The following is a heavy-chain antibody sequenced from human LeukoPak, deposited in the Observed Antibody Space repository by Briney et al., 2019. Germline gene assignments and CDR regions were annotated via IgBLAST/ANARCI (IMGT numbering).Heavy chain of an antibody. CDR2: IYSSGST. D-gene: IGHD1/OR15-1a*01. V-gene: IGHV4-59*01. CDR1: GGSTSTYY. J-gene: IGHJ4*02. Sequence: SETLSLTCSVSGGSTSTYYWSWIRQPPGKGLEWIGYIYSSGSTNYNPSLRSRVTISVDTSKNQFSLKLSSVTAADTAVYYCARRGITGTWYYFDYWGQGTLVTVSS. CDR3: ARRGITGTWYYFDY.